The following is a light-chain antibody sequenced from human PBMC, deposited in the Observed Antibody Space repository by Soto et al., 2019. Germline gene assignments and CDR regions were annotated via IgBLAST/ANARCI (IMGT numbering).Light chain of an antibody. CDR1: SSTVGGFNV. CDR2: EGI. Sequence: QSVLTQPASVSGSPGQSITISCTGTSSTVGGFNVVSWYQQHPGKAPKVIIYEGIKRPSGVSNRFSGSNSGSTASLTISGLQAEDEADYYWSSYADTNNLLFGGGTKVTVL. J-gene: IGLJ2*01. V-gene: IGLV2-23*01. CDR3: SSYADTNNLL.